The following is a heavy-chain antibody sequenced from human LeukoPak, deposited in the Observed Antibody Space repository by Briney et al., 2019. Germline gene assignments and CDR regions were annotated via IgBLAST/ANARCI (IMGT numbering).Heavy chain of an antibody. CDR3: AQSSGWDSLKY. D-gene: IGHD6-19*01. Sequence: ASVKVSCKASGHTFTGYYMHWVRQAPGQGLVWMGWINPNSGGTNHAQKFQGRVSMTRDTSISTAYMELSRLRSDDTAVYYCAQSSGWDSLKYWGQGTLVTVSS. V-gene: IGHV1-2*02. CDR2: INPNSGGT. J-gene: IGHJ4*02. CDR1: GHTFTGYY.